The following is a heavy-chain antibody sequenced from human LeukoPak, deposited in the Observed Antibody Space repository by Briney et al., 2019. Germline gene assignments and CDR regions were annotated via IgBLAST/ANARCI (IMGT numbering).Heavy chain of an antibody. CDR3: AKGDITMIPD. CDR1: GFTVSNNY. CDR2: IKSGGDT. D-gene: IGHD3-22*01. J-gene: IGHJ4*02. Sequence: GGSLRLSCAASGFTVSNNYMSWARQAPGKGLEWVSVIKSGGDTYYADSVKGRFTISRDNSKNTLSLQMDTLRAKDTAVYYCAKGDITMIPDWGQGTLVTVSS. V-gene: IGHV3-53*01.